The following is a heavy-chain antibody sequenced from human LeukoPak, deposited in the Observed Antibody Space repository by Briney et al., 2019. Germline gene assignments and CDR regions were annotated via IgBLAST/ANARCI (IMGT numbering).Heavy chain of an antibody. CDR2: INDDGGLT. CDR3: LKGGWATIGPPKD. V-gene: IGHV3-64D*06. J-gene: IGHJ4*02. CDR1: GFTFSSHA. D-gene: IGHD5-24*01. Sequence: GGCLRLSCSAAGFTFSSHAMHWGRQAPGKGLEYVSTINDDGGLTYYADSVKGRFTISRDNSKNTVYLQMNNLRPDDSAVYNCLKGGWATIGPPKDWGSGNPGRVSS.